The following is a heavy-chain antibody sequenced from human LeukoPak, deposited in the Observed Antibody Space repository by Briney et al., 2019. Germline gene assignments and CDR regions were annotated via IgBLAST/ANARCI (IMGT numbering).Heavy chain of an antibody. CDR3: GRQEVGAGYCSSTSCAEPHWFDP. CDR2: ILYSGST. Sequence: PSETLSLTCIVSGGSISSASYWGWIRQPPGKGLEWIGTILYSGSTFYNPSLKSRVTISVDTSKNQFSLKLSSVTAADTAVYYCGRQEVGAGYCSSTSCAEPHWFDPWGQGTLVTVSS. J-gene: IGHJ5*02. CDR1: GGSISSASY. V-gene: IGHV4-39*01. D-gene: IGHD2-2*01.